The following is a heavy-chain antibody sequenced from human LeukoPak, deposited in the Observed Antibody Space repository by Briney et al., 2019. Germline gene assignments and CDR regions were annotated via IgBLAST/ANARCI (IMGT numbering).Heavy chain of an antibody. CDR3: AICGYTYGTNPFDY. CDR2: ITSGGNT. D-gene: IGHD5-18*01. CDR1: GFTFSSYA. V-gene: IGHV3-23*01. Sequence: GGSLRLSCAASGFTFSSYAMSWVRQAPGKGLEWVSTITSGGNTYYADSVKGRFTISSDNSKNTLYLQMNFLRAEDTALYYCAICGYTYGTNPFDYWGQGTLVTVSS. J-gene: IGHJ4*02.